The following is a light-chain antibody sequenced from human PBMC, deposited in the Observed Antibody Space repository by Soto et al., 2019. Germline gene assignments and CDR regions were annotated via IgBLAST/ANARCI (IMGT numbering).Light chain of an antibody. Sequence: EIVLTQSPGTLSLSPGERATLSCRASQSVSSSYLAWYQQKPGQAPRLLIYNAITRATGLPDRFSGSGSGTDFSLTISRLEPEDFAVYFCQKYGSSPLTSGGGTKV. CDR1: QSVSSSY. V-gene: IGKV3-20*01. CDR2: NAI. J-gene: IGKJ4*01. CDR3: QKYGSSPLT.